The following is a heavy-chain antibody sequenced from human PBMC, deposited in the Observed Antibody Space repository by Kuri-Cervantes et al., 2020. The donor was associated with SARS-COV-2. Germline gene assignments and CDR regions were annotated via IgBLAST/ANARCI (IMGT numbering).Heavy chain of an antibody. CDR1: GFTFSNAW. CDR3: TTEALGGEVVFDY. J-gene: IGHJ4*02. Sequence: GGSLRLSCAASGFTFSNAWMNWVRQAPGKGLEWVGRIKSKTDGGTTDYAAPVKGRFTIARDDSKNTLYLQMNSLKTEDTAEYYCTTEALGGEVVFDYWGQGTLVTVSS. D-gene: IGHD2-21*01. CDR2: IKSKTDGGTT. V-gene: IGHV3-15*07.